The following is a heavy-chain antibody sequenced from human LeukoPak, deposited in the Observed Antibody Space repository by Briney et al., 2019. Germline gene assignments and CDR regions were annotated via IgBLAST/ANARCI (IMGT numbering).Heavy chain of an antibody. J-gene: IGHJ4*02. Sequence: PSQTLSLTCTVSGGSISSGDYYWRWIRQPPGKGLEWIGYIYYSGSTYYNPSLKSRVTISVDTSKNQFSLKLSSVTAADTAVYYCARDGSSSWLDYWDQGTLVTVSS. CDR1: GGSISSGDYY. CDR2: IYYSGST. V-gene: IGHV4-30-4*08. D-gene: IGHD6-13*01. CDR3: ARDGSSSWLDY.